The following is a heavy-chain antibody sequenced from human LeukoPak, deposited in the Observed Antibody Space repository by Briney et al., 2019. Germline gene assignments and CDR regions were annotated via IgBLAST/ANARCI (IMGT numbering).Heavy chain of an antibody. D-gene: IGHD5-18*01. V-gene: IGHV3-33*01. J-gene: IGHJ6*02. CDR3: ARDRYSYGYYYYYGMDV. CDR2: IWYDGSNK. Sequence: ARSLRLSCAASGFTFSSYGMHWVRQAPGKGLEWVAVIWYDGSNKYYADSVKGRFTISRGNSKNTLYLQMNSLRAEDTAVYYCARDRYSYGYYYYYGMDVWGQGTTVTVSS. CDR1: GFTFSSYG.